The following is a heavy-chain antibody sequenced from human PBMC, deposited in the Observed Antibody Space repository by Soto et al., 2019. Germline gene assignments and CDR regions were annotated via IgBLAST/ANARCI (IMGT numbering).Heavy chain of an antibody. V-gene: IGHV4-59*01. CDR1: GGSITPYK. Sequence: QVQLQESGPGLVKPSETLSLTCTVSGGSITPYKWSCIRQSPGKGLEWIAYMYGSGSSDYNPSLKGRVTISMDTSKNQYSLKLNSATAADTAVYYCAREWSGFDYWGQGILVTVSS. J-gene: IGHJ4*02. D-gene: IGHD2-8*01. CDR2: MYGSGSS. CDR3: AREWSGFDY.